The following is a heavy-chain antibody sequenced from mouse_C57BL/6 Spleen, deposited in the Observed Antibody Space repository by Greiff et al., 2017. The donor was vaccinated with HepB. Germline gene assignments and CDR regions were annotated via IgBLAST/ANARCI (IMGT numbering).Heavy chain of an antibody. D-gene: IGHD3-1*01. CDR3: ARTARGYAMDY. V-gene: IGHV5-17*01. CDR1: GFTFSDYG. CDR2: ISSGSGTI. J-gene: IGHJ4*01. Sequence: EVRVVESGGGLVKPGGSLKLSCAASGFTFSDYGMHWVRQAPEKGLEWVAYISSGSGTIYYADTVKGRFTISRDNAKNTLFLKMTSLRSEDTAMYYCARTARGYAMDYWGQGTSVTVSS.